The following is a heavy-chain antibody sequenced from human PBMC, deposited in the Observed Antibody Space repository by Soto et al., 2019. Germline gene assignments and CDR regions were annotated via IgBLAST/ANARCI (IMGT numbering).Heavy chain of an antibody. J-gene: IGHJ6*02. D-gene: IGHD2-21*02. CDR3: ASSGCGGDCYSAYYYYGMDV. CDR1: GGSIGSGDYY. V-gene: IGHV4-30-4*01. CDR2: IYYSGST. Sequence: SETLSLTCTVSGGSIGSGDYYWRWIRQPPGKGLEWIGYIYYSGSTYYNPSLKSRVTISVDTSKNQFSLKLSSVTAADTAVYYCASSGCGGDCYSAYYYYGMDVXXQGTTVTVSS.